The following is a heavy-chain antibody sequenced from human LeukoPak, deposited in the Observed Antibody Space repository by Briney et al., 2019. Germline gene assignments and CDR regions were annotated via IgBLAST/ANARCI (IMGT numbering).Heavy chain of an antibody. CDR3: ASRSYCSNTRCRNFPFAY. V-gene: IGHV1-69*13. Sequence: ASVKVSCKASGGTLSSYAINWVRQDPGQGLEWMGGIIPIFVTANYAQKFQDRVTITADESTSTAYMELSSLRSEDTAIYYCASRSYCSNTRCRNFPFAYWGQGTLVTVSS. D-gene: IGHD2-2*01. CDR1: GGTLSSYA. J-gene: IGHJ4*02. CDR2: IIPIFVTA.